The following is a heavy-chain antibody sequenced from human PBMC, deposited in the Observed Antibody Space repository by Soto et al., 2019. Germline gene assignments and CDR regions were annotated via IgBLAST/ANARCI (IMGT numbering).Heavy chain of an antibody. Sequence: QVQLVQSGAEVKKPGSSVKVSCKASGGTFSSYAISWVRQAPGQGLEWMGGIIPIFGTANYAQKFQGRVTTAADESTSTAYMELSSLRAEDTAVYYCASQSLGYCGGGRCHGWFDPWGQGTLVTVSS. D-gene: IGHD2-15*01. V-gene: IGHV1-69*12. CDR1: GGTFSSYA. CDR3: ASQSLGYCGGGRCHGWFDP. J-gene: IGHJ5*02. CDR2: IIPIFGTA.